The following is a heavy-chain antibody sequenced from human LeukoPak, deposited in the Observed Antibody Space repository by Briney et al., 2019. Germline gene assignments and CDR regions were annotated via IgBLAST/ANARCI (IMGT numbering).Heavy chain of an antibody. V-gene: IGHV1-2*02. CDR3: AREGLAAAGTSLFDP. D-gene: IGHD6-13*01. Sequence: ASVKVSCKASGYTFTGYYMHWVRQAPGQGLEWVEWINPNSGGTNYAQKFQGRVTMTRDTSISTAYMELSRLRSDDTAVYYCAREGLAAAGTSLFDPWGQGTLVTVSS. CDR2: INPNSGGT. CDR1: GYTFTGYY. J-gene: IGHJ5*02.